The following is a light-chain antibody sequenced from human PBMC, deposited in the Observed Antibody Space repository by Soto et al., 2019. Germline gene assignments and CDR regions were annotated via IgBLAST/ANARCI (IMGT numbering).Light chain of an antibody. CDR3: QSYDSSLNRV. J-gene: IGLJ1*01. V-gene: IGLV1-40*01. CDR1: SSNSGARYD. Sequence: QSVLTQTPSVSGAPGQRITISCTGSSSNSGARYDVHWYRQLPGTAPKLLLYGDNNRPSGVPDRFSGSKSGASASLAITGLQADDEADYYCQSYDSSLNRVFGTGTKLTVL. CDR2: GDN.